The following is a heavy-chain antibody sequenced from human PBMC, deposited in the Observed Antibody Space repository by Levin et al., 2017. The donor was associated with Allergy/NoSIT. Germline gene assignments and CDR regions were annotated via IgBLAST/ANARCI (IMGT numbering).Heavy chain of an antibody. D-gene: IGHD3-10*02. CDR2: IDWENDK. CDR1: GFSLSSSGMC. V-gene: IGHV2-70*20. J-gene: IGHJ5*02. Sequence: QTLSLTCALSGFSLSSSGMCVNWVRQRPGKALEWLALIDWENDKYYSPALRTRLTISKDTSKNQVVLTMTNMDPVDTATYYCERSLYVSRCYHAFDPWGQGTLVTVSS. CDR3: ERSLYVSRCYHAFDP.